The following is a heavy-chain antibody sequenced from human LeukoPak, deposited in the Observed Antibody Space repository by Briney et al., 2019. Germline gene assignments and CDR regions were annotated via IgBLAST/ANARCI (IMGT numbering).Heavy chain of an antibody. Sequence: ASVKVSCKASGYTFSSYGISWVRQAPGQGLEWMGWINPNSGGTNYAQKFQGRVTMSTDTSTSTAYMEVRSLRSDDTAVYYCARDLMAYCGGDCYFDYWGQGTLVTVSS. J-gene: IGHJ4*02. CDR3: ARDLMAYCGGDCYFDY. CDR1: GYTFSSYG. V-gene: IGHV1-18*01. D-gene: IGHD2-21*02. CDR2: INPNSGGT.